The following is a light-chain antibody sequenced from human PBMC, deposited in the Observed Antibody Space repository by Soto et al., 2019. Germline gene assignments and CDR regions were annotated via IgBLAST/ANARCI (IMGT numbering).Light chain of an antibody. J-gene: IGKJ4*01. CDR3: QQYNKWPPLT. CDR2: GAS. V-gene: IGKV3-15*01. CDR1: QSVTTN. Sequence: EIVMTQSPATLSVSPGERATLSCRASQSVTTNLAWYQQKPGQPPRLLIYGASTRATGIPARFSGSGSGTEFTLTISSLQSEDLAVYYCQQYNKWPPLTFGGGTKVDIK.